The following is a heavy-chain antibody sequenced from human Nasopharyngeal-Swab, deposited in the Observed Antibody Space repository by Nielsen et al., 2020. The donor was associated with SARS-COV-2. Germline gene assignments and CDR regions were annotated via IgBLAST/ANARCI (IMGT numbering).Heavy chain of an antibody. D-gene: IGHD5-18*01. CDR2: ISAYNGNT. V-gene: IGHV1-18*01. Sequence: ASVKVSCKASGYTFTSYGISWVRQAPGQGLEWMGWISAYNGNTNYAQKLQGRVTMTTDTSTSTAYMELRSLRSDDTAVYYCARDPPLLESGYSYGFPRFDYWGQGTLATVSS. CDR1: GYTFTSYG. J-gene: IGHJ4*02. CDR3: ARDPPLLESGYSYGFPRFDY.